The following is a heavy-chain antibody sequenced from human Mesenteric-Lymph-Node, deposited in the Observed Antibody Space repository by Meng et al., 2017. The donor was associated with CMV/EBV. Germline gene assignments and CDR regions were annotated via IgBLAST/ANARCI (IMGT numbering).Heavy chain of an antibody. J-gene: IGHJ4*02. D-gene: IGHD3-16*01. V-gene: IGHV4-39*07. CDR3: AWGPNMFYFDS. CDR1: GGSISSSNYY. Sequence: SQTLSLTCTVSGGSISSSNYYWSWIRQPPGKGLEWIGYIYRSGSTYYNPSLKSRVTMSLDTSKTQVSLRLNSVTAADTAVYYCAWGPNMFYFDSWAQGTLVTVSS. CDR2: IYRSGST.